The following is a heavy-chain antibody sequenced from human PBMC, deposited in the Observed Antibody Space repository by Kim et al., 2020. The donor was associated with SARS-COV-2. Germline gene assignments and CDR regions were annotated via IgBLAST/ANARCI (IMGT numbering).Heavy chain of an antibody. J-gene: IGHJ4*02. CDR1: GGSLSSGSYY. CDR2: IYYSGTT. V-gene: IGHV4-61*01. D-gene: IGHD3-22*01. Sequence: SETLSRTCTVSGGSLSSGSYYWSWIRQPPGKGLEWIGYIYYSGTTKYNPSLKSRVTISVDTSKNQFSLKLSSVTAADTAVYYCARGALYYFDTTGTFWDNWGQGTLVTVSS. CDR3: ARGALYYFDTTGTFWDN.